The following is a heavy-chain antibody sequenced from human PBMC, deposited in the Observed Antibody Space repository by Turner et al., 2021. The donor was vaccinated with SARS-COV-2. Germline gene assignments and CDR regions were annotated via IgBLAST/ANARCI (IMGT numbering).Heavy chain of an antibody. Sequence: QVQLVESGGGVVQPGRSLTLSCAASGFTFSTYGMHWVRQAPGKGLEWVAVISYDGTNKYYRDSVRGRFTISRDNSKNTLYLQMNSLRADDTAVFYCAKQRDGYNSPFDYWGQGALVSVSS. CDR1: GFTFSTYG. CDR3: AKQRDGYNSPFDY. D-gene: IGHD1-1*01. V-gene: IGHV3-30*18. J-gene: IGHJ4*02. CDR2: ISYDGTNK.